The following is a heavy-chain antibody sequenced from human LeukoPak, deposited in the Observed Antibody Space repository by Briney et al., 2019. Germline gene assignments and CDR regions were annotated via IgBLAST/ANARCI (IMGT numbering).Heavy chain of an antibody. V-gene: IGHV3-23*01. CDR2: INGRGDDT. CDR3: AKDFYYDSSGYYHYYYYGMDV. D-gene: IGHD3-22*01. J-gene: IGHJ6*02. CDR1: SGFA. Sequence: GSLRLSCAAFSGFAMSWVRQAPGRGLEWVSAINGRGDDTYYPDSVKGRFTISRDNSKNTLYLQMNSLRAEDTAVYYCAKDFYYDSSGYYHYYYYGMDVWGQGTTVTVSS.